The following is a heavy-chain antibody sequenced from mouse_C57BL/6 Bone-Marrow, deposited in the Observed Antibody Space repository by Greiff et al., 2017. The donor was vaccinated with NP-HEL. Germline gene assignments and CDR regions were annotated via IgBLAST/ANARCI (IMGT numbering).Heavy chain of an antibody. Sequence: QVQLKQPGAELVRPGTSVKLSCKASGYTFTSYWMHWVKQRPGQGLEWIGVIDPSDSYTTYNQKFKGKATLTVDTSSSTAYMQLSSLTSEDSAVYYCAKDSSGFWFAYWGQGTLVTVSA. CDR3: AKDSSGFWFAY. V-gene: IGHV1-59*01. CDR1: GYTFTSYW. J-gene: IGHJ3*01. CDR2: IDPSDSYT. D-gene: IGHD3-2*02.